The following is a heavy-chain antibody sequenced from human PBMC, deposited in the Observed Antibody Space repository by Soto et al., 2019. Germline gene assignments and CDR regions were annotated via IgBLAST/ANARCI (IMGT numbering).Heavy chain of an antibody. V-gene: IGHV4-31*03. CDR3: ARGYSYVVRGVSGWFDP. CDR1: GGSISSGGYY. J-gene: IGHJ5*02. CDR2: IYYSGST. Sequence: QVQLQESGPGLVRPSQTLSLTCNVSGGSISSGGYYWNWIRQHPGKGLEWIGYIYYSGSTSYNPSLKSRVAISLDTSKNHFSLKLSSVTAADTAVYYCARGYSYVVRGVSGWFDPWGQGTLVTVSS. D-gene: IGHD5-18*01.